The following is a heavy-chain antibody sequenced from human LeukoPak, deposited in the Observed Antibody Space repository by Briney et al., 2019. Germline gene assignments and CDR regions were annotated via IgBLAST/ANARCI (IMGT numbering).Heavy chain of an antibody. J-gene: IGHJ4*02. CDR1: GFTFSSYW. CDR3: ARDERSSWYFLPLAVAGTAIGY. D-gene: IGHD6-19*01. V-gene: IGHV3-7*01. CDR2: IKQDGSEK. Sequence: GGSLRLSCAASGFTFSSYWMSWVRQAPGKGLEWVANIKQDGSEKYYVDSVKGRFTISRDNAKNSLYLQINSLRAEDAAVYYCARDERSSWYFLPLAVAGTAIGYWGQGTLVTVSS.